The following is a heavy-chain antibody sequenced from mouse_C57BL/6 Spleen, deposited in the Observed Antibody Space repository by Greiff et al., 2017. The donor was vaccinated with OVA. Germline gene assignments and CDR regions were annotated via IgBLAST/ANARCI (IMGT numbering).Heavy chain of an antibody. D-gene: IGHD1-1*02. CDR2: INPSNGGT. CDR1: GYTFTSYW. Sequence: QVHVKQPGTELVKPGASVKLSCKASGYTFTSYWMHWVKQRPGQGLEWIGNINPSNGGTNYNEKFKSKATLTVDKSSSTAYMQLSSLTSEDSAVYYCARSGTPGYAMDYWGQGTSVTVSS. J-gene: IGHJ4*01. V-gene: IGHV1-53*01. CDR3: ARSGTPGYAMDY.